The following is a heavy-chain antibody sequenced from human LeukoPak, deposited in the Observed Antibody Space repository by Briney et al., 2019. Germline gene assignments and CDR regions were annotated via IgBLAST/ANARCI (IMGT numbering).Heavy chain of an antibody. J-gene: IGHJ4*02. CDR3: ARSWYGPLYDY. Sequence: SETLSLTCAVYGGSFSGYYWSWIRQPPGKGLEWIGEINHSGSTNYNPSLKSRVTISVDTSKNQFSLKLSSVTAAVTAVYYCARSWYGPLYDYWGQGTLVTVSS. CDR1: GGSFSGYY. D-gene: IGHD6-13*01. CDR2: INHSGST. V-gene: IGHV4-34*01.